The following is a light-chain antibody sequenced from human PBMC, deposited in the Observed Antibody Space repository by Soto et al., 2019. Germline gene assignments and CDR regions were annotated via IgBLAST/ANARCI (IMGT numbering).Light chain of an antibody. J-gene: IGLJ1*01. CDR1: SSDVGGFKY. V-gene: IGLV2-14*03. CDR3: SSYTSSSTLYV. CDR2: DVS. Sequence: QSALTQPASVSGSPGQSITISCTGTSSDVGGFKYVSWYQQHPGKGPKLMIYDVSNRPSGVSNRFSGSKSGNTASLTISGHQADDSADYYCSSYTSSSTLYVFGTGTKLTVL.